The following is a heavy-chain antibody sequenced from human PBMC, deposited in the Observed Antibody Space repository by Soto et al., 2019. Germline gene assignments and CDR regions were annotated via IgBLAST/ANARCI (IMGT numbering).Heavy chain of an antibody. V-gene: IGHV1-18*01. Sequence: QVQLVQSGAEVKKPGASVKVSCKASGYTFTSYGISWVRQAPGQGLEWMGWISAYNGNTNYAQKLQGRVTMTTDTATSTAYMELGSVRSDDTAVYYCARVVAALYYYDSSGYLDYWGQGTLVTDSS. D-gene: IGHD3-22*01. CDR3: ARVVAALYYYDSSGYLDY. CDR2: ISAYNGNT. CDR1: GYTFTSYG. J-gene: IGHJ4*02.